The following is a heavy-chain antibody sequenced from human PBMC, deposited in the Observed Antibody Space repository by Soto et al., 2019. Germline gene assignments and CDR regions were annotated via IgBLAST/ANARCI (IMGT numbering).Heavy chain of an antibody. CDR2: MNPNSGNA. D-gene: IGHD3-3*01. CDR3: ARGSYYDFCSGYYYHPYGMDF. CDR1: GYTFTSYD. V-gene: IGHV1-8*01. J-gene: IGHJ6*02. Sequence: ASVKVSCKASGYTFTSYDINWVRQATGQGLEWMGWMNPNSGNAGYAQKFQGRVTMTRNTSISTAYMELSSLRSEDTAVYYCARGSYYDFCSGYYYHPYGMDFWGQGTTVTVSS.